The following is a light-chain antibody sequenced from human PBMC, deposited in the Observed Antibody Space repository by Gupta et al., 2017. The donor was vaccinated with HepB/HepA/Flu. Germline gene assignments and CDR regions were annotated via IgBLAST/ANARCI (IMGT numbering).Light chain of an antibody. CDR3: QQYDSTPPT. Sequence: DIVMTQSPDSLAVPLGERATINCKSSQSVLYSSNNKNYLAWYQQKPGQPPKLLIYWASTRESGVPDRFSGSGSGTDFTLTISSLQAEDVAVYYCQQYDSTPPTFGQGTKVEIK. CDR2: WAS. J-gene: IGKJ1*01. V-gene: IGKV4-1*01. CDR1: QSVLYSSNNKNY.